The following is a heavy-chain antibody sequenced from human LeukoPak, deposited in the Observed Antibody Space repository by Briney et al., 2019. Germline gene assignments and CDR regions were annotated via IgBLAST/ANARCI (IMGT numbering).Heavy chain of an antibody. Sequence: SETLPLTRTVSGGSITSTSYYWGWIRQPPGKGLEWIGNIYYSGSTYYNPSLTSRVTISVDTSKNQFSLKLSSVTAADTAVYYCARRSKVVVTANWFDPWGQGTLVTVSS. CDR1: GGSITSTSYY. CDR3: ARRSKVVVTANWFDP. V-gene: IGHV4-39*01. J-gene: IGHJ5*02. CDR2: IYYSGST. D-gene: IGHD2-21*02.